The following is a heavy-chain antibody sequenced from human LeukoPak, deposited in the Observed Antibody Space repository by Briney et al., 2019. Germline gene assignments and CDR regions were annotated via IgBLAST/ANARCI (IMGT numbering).Heavy chain of an antibody. CDR1: GFAFSLYW. V-gene: IGHV3-48*04. CDR2: ISSSGSTI. Sequence: GGSLRLSCAASGFAFSLYWMTWVRQAPGKGLEWVSYISSSGSTIYYADSVKGRFTISRDNAKNSLYLQMNSLRAEDTAVYYCARAGSGRSPDWFDPWGQGTLVTVSS. CDR3: ARAGSGRSPDWFDP. D-gene: IGHD1-26*01. J-gene: IGHJ5*02.